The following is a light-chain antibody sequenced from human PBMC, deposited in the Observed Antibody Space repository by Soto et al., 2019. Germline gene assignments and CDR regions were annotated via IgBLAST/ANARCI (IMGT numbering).Light chain of an antibody. V-gene: IGKV3-20*01. J-gene: IGKJ2*03. CDR3: QQYGDYNSPRSS. CDR1: QSVSSNY. Sequence: EIVLTQSPGTLSLSPGDRVTLSCRASQSVSSNYLAWYQQKPGQAPRLLIYATSARPTGIPDRFSGSGSGTDFTLTISRLEPDDFAMYYCQQYGDYNSPRSSFGQGTRLEI. CDR2: ATS.